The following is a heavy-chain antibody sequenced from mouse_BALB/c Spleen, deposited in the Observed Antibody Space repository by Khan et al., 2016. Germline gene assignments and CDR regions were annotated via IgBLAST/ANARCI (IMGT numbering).Heavy chain of an antibody. CDR3: ASYDSSGSFFDY. D-gene: IGHD3-2*01. V-gene: IGHV3-8*02. J-gene: IGHJ2*01. Sequence: EVQLQESGPSLVKPSQTLSLTCSVTGDSITSGYWNWIRKFPGIKLEYMGYISYSGSTYYNPSLKSRISITRDTSKNQYYLQLNSVTTEDTATYYCASYDSSGSFFDYWGQGTTLTVSS. CDR1: GDSITSGY. CDR2: ISYSGST.